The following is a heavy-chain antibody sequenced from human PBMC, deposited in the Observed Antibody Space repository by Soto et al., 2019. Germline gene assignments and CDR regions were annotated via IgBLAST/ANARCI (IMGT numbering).Heavy chain of an antibody. D-gene: IGHD6-13*01. V-gene: IGHV4-59*01. CDR3: GGAEAAAGYYYYGMDV. Sequence: SETLSLTCTVSGGSISSYYWSWIRQPPGKGLEWIGYIYYSGSTNYNPSLKSRVTISVDTSKNQFSLKLSSVTAADTAVYYCGGAEAAAGYYYYGMDVWGQGTTVTVSS. CDR2: IYYSGST. J-gene: IGHJ6*02. CDR1: GGSISSYY.